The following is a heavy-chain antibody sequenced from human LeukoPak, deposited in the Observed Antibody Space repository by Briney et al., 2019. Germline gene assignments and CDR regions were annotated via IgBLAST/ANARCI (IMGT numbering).Heavy chain of an antibody. Sequence: PSETLSLTCTVSGGSISSGDYYWSWIRQPPGKGLEWIGYICYSGSTYYNPSLKSRVTISVDTSKNQFSLKLSSVTAADTAVYYCARTNASGVGRWFDPWGQGTLVTVSS. CDR3: ARTNASGVGRWFDP. CDR2: ICYSGST. J-gene: IGHJ5*02. CDR1: GGSISSGDYY. D-gene: IGHD2-8*01. V-gene: IGHV4-30-4*08.